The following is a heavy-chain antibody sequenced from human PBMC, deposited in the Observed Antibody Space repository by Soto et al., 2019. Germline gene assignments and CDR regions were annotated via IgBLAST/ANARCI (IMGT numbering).Heavy chain of an antibody. V-gene: IGHV3-9*01. Sequence: EVQLVESGGGLVQPGRSLRLSCAASGFTFDDYAMHWVRQAPGKGLEWVSGISWNSGSIGYADSVKGRFTISRDNAKNSLYLQMNSLRAEDTALYYCAKGVLVVIAPDAFDIWGQGTMVAVSS. CDR1: GFTFDDYA. D-gene: IGHD2-21*01. CDR3: AKGVLVVIAPDAFDI. CDR2: ISWNSGSI. J-gene: IGHJ3*02.